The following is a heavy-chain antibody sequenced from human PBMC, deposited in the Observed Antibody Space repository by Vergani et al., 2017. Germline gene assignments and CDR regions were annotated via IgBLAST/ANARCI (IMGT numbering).Heavy chain of an antibody. CDR1: GDSVSSNSAA. CDR3: ARGGDYDFWSGYPDAFDI. CDR2: TYYRSKWYN. J-gene: IGHJ3*02. Sequence: QVQLQQSGPGLVKPSQTLSLTCAISGDSVSSNSAAWNWIRQSPSRGLEWLGRTYYRSKWYNDYAVSVKSRITINPDTSKNQFSLQLNSVTPEDTAVYYCARGGDYDFWSGYPDAFDIWGQGTMVTVSS. D-gene: IGHD3-3*01. V-gene: IGHV6-1*01.